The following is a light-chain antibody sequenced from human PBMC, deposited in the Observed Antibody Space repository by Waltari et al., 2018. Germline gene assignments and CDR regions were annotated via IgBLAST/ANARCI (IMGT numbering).Light chain of an antibody. V-gene: IGLV2-8*01. CDR2: EVN. Sequence: QSALTQPPSASGSPGQSVTIPCTGTSSDVGGYNYVSWYPQHPGKAPKLMIYEVNKRPSGVPDRFSGSKSGNTASLTVSGLQPEDDADYYCTSYAGNSNTYVFGTGTKVTVL. J-gene: IGLJ1*01. CDR1: SSDVGGYNY. CDR3: TSYAGNSNTYV.